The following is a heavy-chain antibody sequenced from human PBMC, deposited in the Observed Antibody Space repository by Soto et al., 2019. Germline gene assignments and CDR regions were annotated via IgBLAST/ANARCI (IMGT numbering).Heavy chain of an antibody. CDR3: ARSVVYPERSLFDY. Sequence: QVQLQESGPGLVKPSGALSLTCAVSGGSISSSNWWSWVREPPGEGLEWIGEIYHSGSTNYNPSLKSRVTISVDKSKNQFSLKLSSVTAADTAVYYCARSVVYPERSLFDYWGQGTLVTVSS. V-gene: IGHV4-4*02. J-gene: IGHJ4*02. CDR2: IYHSGST. D-gene: IGHD2-8*02. CDR1: GGSISSSNW.